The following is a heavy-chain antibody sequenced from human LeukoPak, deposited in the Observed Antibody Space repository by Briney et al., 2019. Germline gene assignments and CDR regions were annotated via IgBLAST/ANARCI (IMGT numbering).Heavy chain of an antibody. V-gene: IGHV4-59*04. Sequence: SETLSLTCTVSGGSISSYYWSWIRQPPGKGLEWIGSIYHSGSTYYNPSLKSRVTISVDTSKNQFSLKLSSVTAADTAVYYCAVSPTYDFWSGYSGGWFDPWGQGTLVTVSS. J-gene: IGHJ5*02. CDR3: AVSPTYDFWSGYSGGWFDP. CDR2: IYHSGST. CDR1: GGSISSYY. D-gene: IGHD3-3*01.